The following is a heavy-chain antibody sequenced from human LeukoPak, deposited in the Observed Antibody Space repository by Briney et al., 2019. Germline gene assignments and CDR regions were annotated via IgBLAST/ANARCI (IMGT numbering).Heavy chain of an antibody. Sequence: SEALSLTCTVSGGSISSYSRSWIRQPPGKGLEWIGYIYYSGSTNYNPSLKSRVTISVDMSKNQFSLKLSSVTAADTAVYYCATHPPKVCTGGSCTDYWGQGTLVTVSS. V-gene: IGHV4-59*12. CDR3: ATHPPKVCTGGSCTDY. CDR2: IYYSGST. D-gene: IGHD2-15*01. J-gene: IGHJ4*02. CDR1: GGSISSYS.